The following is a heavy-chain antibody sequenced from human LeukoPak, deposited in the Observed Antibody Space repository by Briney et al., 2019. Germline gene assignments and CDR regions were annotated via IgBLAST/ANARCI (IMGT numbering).Heavy chain of an antibody. V-gene: IGHV1-18*01. D-gene: IGHD6-13*01. CDR1: GYTFTSHG. Sequence: ASVKVSCKASGYTFTSHGISWVRHAPGPGLEWMGWISAYNGNTNYAQKLQGRVTMTTATSTSTAYMELRSLRSDDTAVYYCARVVAAAGFEYWGQGTLVTVSS. J-gene: IGHJ4*02. CDR3: ARVVAAAGFEY. CDR2: ISAYNGNT.